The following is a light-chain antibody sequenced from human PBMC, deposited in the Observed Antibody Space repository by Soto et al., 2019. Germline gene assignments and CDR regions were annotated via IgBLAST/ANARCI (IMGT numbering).Light chain of an antibody. CDR2: EVN. V-gene: IGLV2-14*01. Sequence: QSVLTQPASVSGSPGQSITISCTGTSSDVGSYNCVSWYQQHPGKAPKLMIYEVNNRPSGVSNRFSGSKSGNTASLTISGLQNEAEANYYCCSYTSISTRVFGGGTQLTVL. CDR3: CSYTSISTRV. CDR1: SSDVGSYNC. J-gene: IGLJ3*02.